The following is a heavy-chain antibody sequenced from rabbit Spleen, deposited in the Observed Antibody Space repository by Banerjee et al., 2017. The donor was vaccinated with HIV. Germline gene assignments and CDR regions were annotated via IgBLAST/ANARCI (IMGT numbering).Heavy chain of an antibody. CDR1: GFSFSSSYY. V-gene: IGHV1S45*01. Sequence: QEQLVESGGDLVQPEGSLTLTCTASGFSFSSSYYMCWVRQAPGKGLQWIACINSYTGKPVYATWAKGRFTISRTSSTTVTLQMTSLTAADTATYFCARNGAGSNYAFNLWGPGTLVTVS. CDR2: INSYTGKP. D-gene: IGHD8-1*01. CDR3: ARNGAGSNYAFNL. J-gene: IGHJ4*01.